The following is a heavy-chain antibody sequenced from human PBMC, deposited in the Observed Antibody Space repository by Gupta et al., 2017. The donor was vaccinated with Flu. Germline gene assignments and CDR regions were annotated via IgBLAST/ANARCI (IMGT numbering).Heavy chain of an antibody. V-gene: IGHV1-69*01. CDR2: IIPVFGPT. J-gene: IGHJ4*02. CDR1: AVPFSSYA. Sequence: QVQLVQSGAEVKKPGSSVKVSCKASAVPFSSYAINWVRQAPGQGLEWMGGIIPVFGPTNYAQKFQGRVTITADESTSTAYMELSSLRSEDTAVYYGARKGGGHCSGGTCYSFDYWGQGTLVTVSS. CDR3: ARKGGGHCSGGTCYSFDY. D-gene: IGHD2-15*01.